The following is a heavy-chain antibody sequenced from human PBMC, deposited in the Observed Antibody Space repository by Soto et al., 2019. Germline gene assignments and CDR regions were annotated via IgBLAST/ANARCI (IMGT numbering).Heavy chain of an antibody. CDR2: IKSKTDGGTT. V-gene: IGHV3-15*01. J-gene: IGHJ4*02. D-gene: IGHD3-9*01. CDR1: GFTFSNAW. CDR3: TTVGLRYFDWLFQSIDY. Sequence: GGSLRLSCAASGFTFSNAWMSWVRQAPGKGLEWVGRIKSKTDGGTTDYAAPVKGRFTISRDDSKNTLYLQMNSLKTEDTAVYYCTTVGLRYFDWLFQSIDYWGQGTLVTVSS.